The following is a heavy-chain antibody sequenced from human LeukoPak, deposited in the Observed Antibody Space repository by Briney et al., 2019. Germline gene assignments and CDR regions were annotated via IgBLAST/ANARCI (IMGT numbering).Heavy chain of an antibody. CDR2: ISSSGSTI. J-gene: IGHJ6*03. Sequence: QTGGSLRLSCAASGFTFSSYGMSWVRQAPGKGLEWVSYISSSGSTIYYADSVKGRFTISRDNAKNSLYLQMNSLRAEDTAVYYCARDFWWAYYMDVWGKGTTATIS. V-gene: IGHV3-48*04. D-gene: IGHD2-8*02. CDR1: GFTFSSYG. CDR3: ARDFWWAYYMDV.